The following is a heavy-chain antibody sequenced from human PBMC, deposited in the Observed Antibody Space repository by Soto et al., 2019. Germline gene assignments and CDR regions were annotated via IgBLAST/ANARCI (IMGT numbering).Heavy chain of an antibody. J-gene: IGHJ5*02. CDR2: IKSKTDGGTT. CDR3: TTVQERKTANWFDP. V-gene: IGHV3-15*01. CDR1: GFTFSNAW. Sequence: GGSLRLSCAASGFTFSNAWMSWVRQAPGKGLEWVGRIKSKTDGGTTDYAAPVKGRFTISRDDSKNTLYLQMNSLKTEDTAVYYCTTVQERKTANWFDPWGQGTLVTVSS.